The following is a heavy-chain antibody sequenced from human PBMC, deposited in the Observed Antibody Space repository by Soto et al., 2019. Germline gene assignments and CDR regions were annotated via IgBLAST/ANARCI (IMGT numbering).Heavy chain of an antibody. CDR3: ARGEDSRWNFHYFDY. CDR1: GYSFTNYY. J-gene: IGHJ4*02. V-gene: IGHV1-2*02. D-gene: IGHD6-13*01. CDR2: INPNSGGT. Sequence: QVQVVQSGAEVKKPGASVKVSCKASGYSFTNYYIHWVRQAPGQGLEWMGGINPNSGGTDYAQKFQGRVTMTRDTSISTAYMELNRLTSDDTAVYYCARGEDSRWNFHYFDYWGQGTLVTVSS.